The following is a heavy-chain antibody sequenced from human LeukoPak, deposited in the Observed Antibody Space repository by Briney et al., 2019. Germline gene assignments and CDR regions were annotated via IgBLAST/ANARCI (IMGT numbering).Heavy chain of an antibody. CDR3: AKEMDV. CDR2: ISWNSGSI. Sequence: GGSLRLSCAASGFTFDDYAMHWDRQAPGKGLEWVSGISWNSGSIGYADSVKGRFTISRDNAKNSLYLQMNSLRAEDTALYYCAKEMDVWGKGTTVTVSS. J-gene: IGHJ6*04. CDR1: GFTFDDYA. V-gene: IGHV3-9*01.